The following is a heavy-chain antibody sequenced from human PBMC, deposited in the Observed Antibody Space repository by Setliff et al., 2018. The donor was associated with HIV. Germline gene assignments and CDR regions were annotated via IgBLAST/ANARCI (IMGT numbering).Heavy chain of an antibody. V-gene: IGHV3-21*01. CDR1: GFTFSNYN. D-gene: IGHD3-22*01. CDR3: ARATYYYESSGYRGAIDY. CDR2: ISYDSRFI. J-gene: IGHJ4*02. Sequence: GGSLRLSCAASGFTFSNYNMNWVRQAPGKGLEWVSSISYDSRFIYYADSVKGRFTISRDNAKNSLYLQMNSLRDEDTAVYHCARATYYYESSGYRGAIDYWGQGTLVTVSS.